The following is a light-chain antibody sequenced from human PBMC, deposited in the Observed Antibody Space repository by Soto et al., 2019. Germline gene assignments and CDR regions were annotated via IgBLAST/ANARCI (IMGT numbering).Light chain of an antibody. CDR2: DAS. CDR3: QQYSDSSGA. Sequence: DIQVTQSPSTLSASVGDRVTITCGASQSIGTWLAWYKQKPGKAPKLLIFDASTLESGGPSRFSGSGSGTDFTLTIGSLQPDDFATYYCQQYSDSSGAFGQGTRVEIK. J-gene: IGKJ1*01. CDR1: QSIGTW. V-gene: IGKV1-5*01.